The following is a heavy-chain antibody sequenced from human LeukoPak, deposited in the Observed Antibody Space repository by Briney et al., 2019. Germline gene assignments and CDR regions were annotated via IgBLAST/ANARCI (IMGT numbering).Heavy chain of an antibody. J-gene: IGHJ4*02. CDR1: GFTFSNYA. V-gene: IGHV3-64D*06. Sequence: PGGSLRLSCSASGFTFSNYAMHWVRQAPGKGLEYVSAISTNGGSTYYADSVKGRFTISRDNPKNTLYLQMSSLSTEDTAVYYCVSTAQGWGQGILVTVSS. CDR2: ISTNGGST. CDR3: VSTAQG. D-gene: IGHD4-17*01.